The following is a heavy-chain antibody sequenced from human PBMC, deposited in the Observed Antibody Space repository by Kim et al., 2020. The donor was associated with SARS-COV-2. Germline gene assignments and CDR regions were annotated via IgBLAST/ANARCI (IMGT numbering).Heavy chain of an antibody. D-gene: IGHD3-22*01. Sequence: ASVKVSCKASGYTFTSYGISWVRQAPGQGLEWMGWISAYNGNTNYAQKLQGRVTMTTDTSTSTAYMELRSLRSDDTAVYYCARGFKRHSSPGDGMDVWGQGTTVTVSS. CDR3: ARGFKRHSSPGDGMDV. CDR2: ISAYNGNT. V-gene: IGHV1-18*01. J-gene: IGHJ6*02. CDR1: GYTFTSYG.